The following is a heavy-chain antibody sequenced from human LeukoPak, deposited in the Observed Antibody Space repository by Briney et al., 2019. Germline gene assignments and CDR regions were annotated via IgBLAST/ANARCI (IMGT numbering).Heavy chain of an antibody. CDR2: ISWNSGSI. CDR1: GFTFDDYA. CDR3: AKDNYYDSSGYFDY. Sequence: GGSLRLSCAAPGFTFDDYAMHWVRQAPGKGLEWVSGISWNSGSIGYADSVKGRFTISRDNAKNSLYLQMNSLRAEDMALYYCAKDNYYDSSGYFDYWGQGTLVTVSS. V-gene: IGHV3-9*03. J-gene: IGHJ4*02. D-gene: IGHD3-22*01.